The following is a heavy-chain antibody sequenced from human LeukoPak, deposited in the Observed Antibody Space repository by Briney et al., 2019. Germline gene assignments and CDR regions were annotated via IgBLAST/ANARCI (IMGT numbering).Heavy chain of an antibody. J-gene: IGHJ4*02. Sequence: PGGSLRLSCAASGFTFSSYGMHWVRQAPGKGLEWVAVIWYDGSNKYYADSVKGQFTISRDNSKNTLYLQMNSLRAEDTAVYYCARGGYYYGSGSYYRNQFDYWGQGTLVTVSS. CDR2: IWYDGSNK. CDR1: GFTFSSYG. CDR3: ARGGYYYGSGSYYRNQFDY. D-gene: IGHD3-10*01. V-gene: IGHV3-33*01.